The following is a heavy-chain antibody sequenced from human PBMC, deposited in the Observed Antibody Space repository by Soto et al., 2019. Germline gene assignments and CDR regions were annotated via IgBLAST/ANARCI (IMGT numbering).Heavy chain of an antibody. Sequence: EMQLLESGGGLVQPGGSLRLSCAASGFTFISYGMTWVRQAPGKGLEWVSGITTTGRNTYYAESVKGRFTISRDNSKNVVYQQMISLRAEDTAVYYCARGAAAAGTDWFDAWGQGTLVIVSS. CDR1: GFTFISYG. CDR3: ARGAAAAGTDWFDA. D-gene: IGHD6-13*01. CDR2: ITTTGRNT. J-gene: IGHJ5*02. V-gene: IGHV3-23*01.